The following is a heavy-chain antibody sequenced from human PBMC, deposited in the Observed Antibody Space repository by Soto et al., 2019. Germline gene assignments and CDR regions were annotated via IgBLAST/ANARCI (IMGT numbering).Heavy chain of an antibody. J-gene: IGHJ4*02. V-gene: IGHV3-15*01. Sequence: EVQLVESGGGLVKPGGSLRLSCAASGFTFNSAWMTWVRQPPGRGLEWVGRIKSQSDGGTVDSAAPVKGRFTISRDDAKNTLYLQLNSLMPEDTAVYYCATTSIPPNWPSFWGRGTLVTVSS. CDR1: GFTFNSAW. CDR3: ATTSIPPNWPSF. D-gene: IGHD7-27*01. CDR2: IKSQSDGGTV.